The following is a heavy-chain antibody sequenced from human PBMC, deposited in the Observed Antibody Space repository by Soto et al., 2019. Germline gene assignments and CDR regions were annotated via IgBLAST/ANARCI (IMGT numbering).Heavy chain of an antibody. J-gene: IGHJ6*02. CDR2: IYYSGST. V-gene: IGHV4-59*01. D-gene: IGHD3-3*01. CDR1: GGSISSYY. CDR3: ARSDSTGITTIPCYGMDG. Sequence: QVQLQESGPGLVKPSETLSLTCTVSGGSISSYYWSWIRQPPGTGLEWIGYIYYSGSTNYNPTLQSRVTISVDTAMNQFSLRLSSVTAADTAVYYWARSDSTGITTIPCYGMDGWGQGTTVTVSS.